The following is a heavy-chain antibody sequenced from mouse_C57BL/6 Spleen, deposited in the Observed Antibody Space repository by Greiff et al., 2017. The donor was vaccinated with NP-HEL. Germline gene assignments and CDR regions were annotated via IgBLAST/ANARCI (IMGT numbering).Heavy chain of an antibody. V-gene: IGHV1-26*01. D-gene: IGHD1-2*01. Sequence: EVQLQQSGPELVKPGASVKISCKASGYTFTDYYMNWVKQSHGKSLEWIGDINPNNGGTSYNQKFKGKATLTVDKSSSTAYMELRSLTSEDSAVYYCARGGDYGNFDYWGQGTTLTVSS. CDR1: GYTFTDYY. CDR2: INPNNGGT. J-gene: IGHJ2*01. CDR3: ARGGDYGNFDY.